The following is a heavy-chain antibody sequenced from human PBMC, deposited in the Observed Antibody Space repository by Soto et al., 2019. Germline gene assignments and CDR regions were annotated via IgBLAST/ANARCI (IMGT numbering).Heavy chain of an antibody. CDR2: INPSTGVT. Sequence: QVQLVQSGAEVKKPGASVNVSCKASGYSFTDYYMHWVRQAPGQGPEWLGWINPSTGVTHFAQKFQGWVTMTRDTSISTAYMELSRLTSDDTAVYYCVRSPGDFRYGMDVWGQGTTVTVSS. CDR1: GYSFTDYY. D-gene: IGHD2-21*02. V-gene: IGHV1-2*04. J-gene: IGHJ6*02. CDR3: VRSPGDFRYGMDV.